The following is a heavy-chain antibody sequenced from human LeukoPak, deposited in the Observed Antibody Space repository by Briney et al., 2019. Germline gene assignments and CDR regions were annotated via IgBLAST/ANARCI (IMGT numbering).Heavy chain of an antibody. CDR3: ARDFLGRGAACSHYYFMDV. J-gene: IGHJ6*03. CDR1: GYTFTGYY. V-gene: IGHV1-2*02. CDR2: INPNSGGT. D-gene: IGHD6-13*01. Sequence: GASVKVSCKASGYTFTGYYMHWVRHAPGQGLEWMGWINPNSGGTNYAQKFQGRVTMTRDTSISTAYMELSRLRSDDTAVYYCARDFLGRGAACSHYYFMDVWGKGTTVTVSS.